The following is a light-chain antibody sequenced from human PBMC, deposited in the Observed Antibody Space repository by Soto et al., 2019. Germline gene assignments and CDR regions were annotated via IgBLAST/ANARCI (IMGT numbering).Light chain of an antibody. V-gene: IGKV3-20*01. Sequence: EIVLTQSPGTLSLSPGERATLSCRASESVSDNYLAWYQQRSGQAPRLVIYGASSRASAVPDRFSGSGSGADFTLTISRLEPEDFAVYYWHQDGSSPLTFGGGTKVEIK. J-gene: IGKJ4*01. CDR3: HQDGSSPLT. CDR2: GAS. CDR1: ESVSDNY.